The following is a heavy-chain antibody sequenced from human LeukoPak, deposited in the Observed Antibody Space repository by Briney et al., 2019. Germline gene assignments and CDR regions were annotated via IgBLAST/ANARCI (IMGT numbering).Heavy chain of an antibody. J-gene: IGHJ4*01. CDR2: IYWDDDD. Sequence: SGPTLVKPTQTLTLTCTVSGFSLNSFGVGVGWIRQPPGKALEWLALIYWDDDDRYTPSLRTRLTITKDTSRNQVVLTLTNTDPVDTATYYCAHSQGPDSRTWGAFVFWGHGTLVTVSS. V-gene: IGHV2-5*02. D-gene: IGHD6-13*01. CDR1: GFSLNSFGVG. CDR3: AHSQGPDSRTWGAFVF.